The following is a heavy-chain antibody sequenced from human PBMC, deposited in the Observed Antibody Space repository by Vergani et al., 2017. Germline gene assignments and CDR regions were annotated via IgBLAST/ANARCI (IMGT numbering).Heavy chain of an antibody. CDR1: GFSLNTRGVS. CDR3: VYSKTECGTTGCFYPFYYYYYMDV. Sequence: QITLKESGPTLVKPTQTLTLTCTFSGFSLNTRGVSVAWIRQPPGKALDWLALIHWNDEQHYSPSMNNRGIITKDTSKNQAVLTMTNMDYVETGSYYSVYSKTECGTTGCFYPFYYYYYMDVWGKGTTVTVSS. J-gene: IGHJ6*03. CDR2: IHWNDEQ. D-gene: IGHD1-7*01. V-gene: IGHV2-5*04.